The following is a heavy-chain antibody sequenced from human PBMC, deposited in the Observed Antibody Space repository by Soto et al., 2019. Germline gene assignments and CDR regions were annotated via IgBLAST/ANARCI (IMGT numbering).Heavy chain of an antibody. Sequence: GGSLRLSCAASGFTFSSYAMSWVRQAPGKGLEWVSAISGSGGSTYYADSVKGRFTISRDNSKNTLYLQMNSLRAEDTAVYYCAKEVDSSGYYYLSPGMYNWFDPWGQGTLVTVSS. J-gene: IGHJ5*02. CDR2: ISGSGGST. CDR1: GFTFSSYA. D-gene: IGHD3-22*01. V-gene: IGHV3-23*01. CDR3: AKEVDSSGYYYLSPGMYNWFDP.